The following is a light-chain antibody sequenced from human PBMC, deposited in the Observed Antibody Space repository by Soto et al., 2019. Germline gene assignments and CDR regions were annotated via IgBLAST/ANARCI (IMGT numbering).Light chain of an antibody. J-gene: IGKJ1*01. Sequence: EILSTQSPATLSVSPGESATLSCRASQSVSSSLALYQQKPGQAPRLLMYGASTRAPGIPGRFSGSGSGTEFSLTIFSLQSEDFAVYYCQQYNNWPRTFGQGTKVDIK. CDR2: GAS. CDR3: QQYNNWPRT. V-gene: IGKV3-15*01. CDR1: QSVSSS.